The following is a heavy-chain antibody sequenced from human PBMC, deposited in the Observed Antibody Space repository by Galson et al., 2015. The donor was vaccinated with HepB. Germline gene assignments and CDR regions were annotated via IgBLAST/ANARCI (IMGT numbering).Heavy chain of an antibody. CDR1: GGSISSSSYY. CDR3: ARGVHFTLNWFDP. J-gene: IGHJ5*02. V-gene: IGHV4-39*01. Sequence: SETLSLTCTVSGGSISSSSYYWGWIRQPPGKGLEWIGSIYYSGSTYYNPSLKSRVTISVDTSKNQFSLKLSSVTAADTAVYYCARGVHFTLNWFDPWGQGTLVTVSS. D-gene: IGHD3-3*02. CDR2: IYYSGST.